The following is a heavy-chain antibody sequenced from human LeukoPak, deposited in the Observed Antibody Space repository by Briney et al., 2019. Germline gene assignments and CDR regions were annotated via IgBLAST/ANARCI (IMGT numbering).Heavy chain of an antibody. D-gene: IGHD3-3*01. J-gene: IGHJ3*02. CDR3: ARATLEGSITIFGVVIIGVAFDI. CDR1: GYTFIGYY. CDR2: INPNSGGT. V-gene: IGHV1-2*02. Sequence: GASVKVSCKASGYTFIGYYMHWVRQAPGQGLEWMGWINPNSGGTNYAQKFQGRVTMTRDTSISTAYMELSRLRSDDTAVYYCARATLEGSITIFGVVIIGVAFDIWGQGTMVTVSS.